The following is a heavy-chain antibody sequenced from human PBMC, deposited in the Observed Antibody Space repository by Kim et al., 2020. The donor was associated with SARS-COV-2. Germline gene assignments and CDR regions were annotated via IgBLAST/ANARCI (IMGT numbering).Heavy chain of an antibody. CDR2: INHSGST. CDR1: GGSFNEYY. V-gene: IGHV4-34*01. Sequence: SETLSLICAVYGGSFNEYYWSWIRQPPGKGLEWIGEINHSGSTNYNPSLRSRVIISVDTSKNQFSLKLSSVTAADTAVYYCAGGQDVDSGRYGGMDVWG. D-gene: IGHD3-10*01. J-gene: IGHJ6*02. CDR3: AGGQDVDSGRYGGMDV.